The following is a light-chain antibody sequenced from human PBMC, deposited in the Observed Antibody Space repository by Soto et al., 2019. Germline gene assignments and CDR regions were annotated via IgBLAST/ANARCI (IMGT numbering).Light chain of an antibody. CDR2: SAS. V-gene: IGKV1-5*03. CDR3: QQYNFYSWT. J-gene: IGKJ1*01. CDR1: QSISSW. Sequence: DIQMTQSPSTLSASVGDTATITCRASQSISSWLAWYQQKPGKAPKVLLYSASKLETGVPSRFSGSGSGTEFTITISSLQPEDFATYYCQQYNFYSWTFGQGTKVEIK.